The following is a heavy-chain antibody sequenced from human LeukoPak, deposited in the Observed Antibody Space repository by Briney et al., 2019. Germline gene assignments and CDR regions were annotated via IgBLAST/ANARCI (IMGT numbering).Heavy chain of an antibody. CDR1: GFTFSSYA. CDR2: ISYDGSNK. D-gene: IGHD3-22*01. J-gene: IGHJ4*02. CDR3: ARGWGYYYDSSGYYGNDY. Sequence: PGGSLRLSCAASGFTFSSYAMHWVRQAPGKGLEWVAVISYDGSNKYYADSVKGRFTISRDKSKNTLYLQMNSLRAEDTAVYYCARGWGYYYDSSGYYGNDYWGQGTLVTVSS. V-gene: IGHV3-30-3*01.